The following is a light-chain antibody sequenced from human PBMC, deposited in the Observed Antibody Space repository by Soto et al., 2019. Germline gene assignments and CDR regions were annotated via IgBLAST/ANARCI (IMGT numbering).Light chain of an antibody. V-gene: IGLV1-40*01. CDR1: SSNIGAGYD. J-gene: IGLJ1*01. Sequence: QSGLRQPPSVSGAPGQSVNISCTGSSSNIGAGYDVHWYQQRPGTAPKLLIFGNINRPSGVPDRFSCSKSGTSASLAITGLQAEDEGDYYCQSYDSTLSARYVFGTGSKVTVL. CDR3: QSYDSTLSARYV. CDR2: GNI.